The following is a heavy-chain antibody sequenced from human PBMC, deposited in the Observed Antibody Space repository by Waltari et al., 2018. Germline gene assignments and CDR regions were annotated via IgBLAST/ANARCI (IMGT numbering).Heavy chain of an antibody. D-gene: IGHD2-2*01. J-gene: IGHJ4*02. V-gene: IGHV1-3*01. CDR1: GYSFTTYA. Sequence: QVQLVQSGAEVKKPGASVKVSCKASGYSFTTYAMHWVRQAPGQSLEWMGWINADDGNIKYSHKFQGRVIITRDTSASTAYIEVNSVNSEDTAVYYCARGYHKTAWIVDYWGQGTLVTVSS. CDR3: ARGYHKTAWIVDY. CDR2: INADDGNI.